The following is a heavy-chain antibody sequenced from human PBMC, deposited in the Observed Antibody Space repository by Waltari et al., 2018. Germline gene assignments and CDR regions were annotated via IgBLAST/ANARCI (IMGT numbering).Heavy chain of an antibody. Sequence: EVQLVQSGAEVKKPGESLKISCKGSGYSFTSYWIGWVRQMPGKGLEWIGLLYPGDADTRYSPPFQGQVTIPADKSISTAYLQWSSLQSSDTAMYYCARGRDILTGYDIHPFDYWGQGTLVTVSS. CDR2: LYPGDADT. CDR1: GYSFTSYW. V-gene: IGHV5-51*01. J-gene: IGHJ4*02. D-gene: IGHD3-9*01. CDR3: ARGRDILTGYDIHPFDY.